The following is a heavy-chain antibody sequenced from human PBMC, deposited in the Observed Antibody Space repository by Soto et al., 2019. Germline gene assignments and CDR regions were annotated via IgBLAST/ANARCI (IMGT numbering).Heavy chain of an antibody. Sequence: LRLSCAASGFTFSSYSMNWVRQAPGKGLEWVSSISSSSSYIYYADSVKGRFTISRDNAKNSLYLQMNSLRAEDTAVYYCARVPGYYDSSGYYPNWGQGTLVTVSS. J-gene: IGHJ4*02. CDR2: ISSSSSYI. CDR1: GFTFSSYS. D-gene: IGHD3-22*01. CDR3: ARVPGYYDSSGYYPN. V-gene: IGHV3-21*01.